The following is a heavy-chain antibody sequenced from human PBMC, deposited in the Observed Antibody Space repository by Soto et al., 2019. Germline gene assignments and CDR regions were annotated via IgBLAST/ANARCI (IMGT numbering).Heavy chain of an antibody. V-gene: IGHV3-48*01. CDR3: ARDGGPLERRRSIWFDP. CDR2: ISSSSSTI. D-gene: IGHD1-1*01. J-gene: IGHJ5*02. Sequence: WGSLSLSCAAPRFTFFRSGMNWVCQAPGKGLEWGSYISSSSSTIYYADSVKGRFTISRDNAKNSLYLQMNSLRAEDTAVYYCARDGGPLERRRSIWFDPWGQGT. CDR1: RFTFFRSG.